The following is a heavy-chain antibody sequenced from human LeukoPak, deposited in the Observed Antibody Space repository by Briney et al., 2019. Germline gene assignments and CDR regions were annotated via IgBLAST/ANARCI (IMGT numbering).Heavy chain of an antibody. Sequence: PGGSLRLSCAASGFTFDDYAMHWVRQAPGKGLEWVSGISWNSGSIGYADSVKGRFTISRDNSKNTLYLQMNSLRPEDTALYYCVRERTTIMSGTAIGGYWGQGTLVTVSS. V-gene: IGHV3-9*01. J-gene: IGHJ4*02. CDR1: GFTFDDYA. CDR3: VRERTTIMSGTAIGGY. D-gene: IGHD4-11*01. CDR2: ISWNSGSI.